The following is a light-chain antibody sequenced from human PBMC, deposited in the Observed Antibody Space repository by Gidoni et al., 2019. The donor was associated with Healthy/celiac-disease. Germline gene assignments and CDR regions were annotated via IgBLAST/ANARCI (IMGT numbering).Light chain of an antibody. CDR1: SSNIGNNA. J-gene: IGLJ2*01. CDR2: YAA. V-gene: IGLV1-36*01. Sequence: QSVLTQPPSVSEAPRQRVTISCSGSSSNIGNNAVNWYQQLPGKAPKLLISYAALLPSGVPDRFSGSKSGTSASLAISGLQSEDEADYYCAAWDDSLNGVVFGGGTKLTVL. CDR3: AAWDDSLNGVV.